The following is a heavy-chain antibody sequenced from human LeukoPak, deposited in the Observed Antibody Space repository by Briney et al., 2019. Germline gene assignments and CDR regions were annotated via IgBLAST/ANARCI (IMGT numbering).Heavy chain of an antibody. D-gene: IGHD3-22*01. CDR1: GGSISSGDYY. Sequence: PSETLSLTCTVSGGSISSGDYYWSWIRQPPGKGLEWIGYMYYSGSTYYNPSLKSRATISVDTSKNQFSLKLSSVTAADTAVYYWVRPYYYDSRIDPWGQGTLVTVSS. V-gene: IGHV4-30-4*01. CDR3: VRPYYYDSRIDP. CDR2: MYYSGST. J-gene: IGHJ5*02.